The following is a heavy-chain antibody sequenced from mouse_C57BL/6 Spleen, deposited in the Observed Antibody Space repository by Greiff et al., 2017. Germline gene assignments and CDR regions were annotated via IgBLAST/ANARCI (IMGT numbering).Heavy chain of an antibody. CDR2: INPSSGYT. CDR3: ARPYDYGSSSDAMDY. Sequence: QVQLQQSGAELAKPGASVKLSCKASGYTFTSYWMHWVKQRPGQGLEWIGYINPSSGYTKYNQKFKDKATLTADKSSRTAYMQLSSLTYEDSAVYYCARPYDYGSSSDAMDYWGQGTSVTVSS. CDR1: GYTFTSYW. V-gene: IGHV1-7*01. D-gene: IGHD1-1*01. J-gene: IGHJ4*01.